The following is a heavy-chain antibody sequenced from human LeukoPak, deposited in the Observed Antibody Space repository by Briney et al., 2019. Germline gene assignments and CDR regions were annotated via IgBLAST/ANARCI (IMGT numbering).Heavy chain of an antibody. CDR2: IKSKTDGGTT. CDR3: TRIIESGSFDY. Sequence: GGSLRLSCAASGFTFNNAWMSWVRQAPGKGLEWVGRIKSKTDGGTTDYAAPVKGRFTISRDDSKNTLYVQMNSLKIEDTAVYYCTRIIESGSFDYWGQGVLVTVSS. D-gene: IGHD1-26*01. J-gene: IGHJ4*02. V-gene: IGHV3-15*01. CDR1: GFTFNNAW.